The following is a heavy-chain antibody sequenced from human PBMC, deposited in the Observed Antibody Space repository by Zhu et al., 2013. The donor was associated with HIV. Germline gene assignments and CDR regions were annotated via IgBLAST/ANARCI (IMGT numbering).Heavy chain of an antibody. D-gene: IGHD1-1*01. CDR1: GYTFTSYD. CDR2: MNPNSGNT. V-gene: IGHV1-8*01. CDR3: ARAPSRTERAGSRLYNWFDP. Sequence: QVQLVQSGAEVKNPGASVKVSCKSSGYTFTSYDINWVRQATGQGLEWMGWMNPNSGNTGYAQKFQGRLTMTRETSISTAYMELSRLEFEDTALYYCARAPSRTERAGSRLYNWFDPWGQGTLVTVSS. J-gene: IGHJ5*02.